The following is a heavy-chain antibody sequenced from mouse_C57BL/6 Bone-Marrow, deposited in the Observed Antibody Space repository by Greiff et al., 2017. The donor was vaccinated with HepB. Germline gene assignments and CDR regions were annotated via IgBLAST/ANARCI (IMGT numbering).Heavy chain of an antibody. CDR3: ARVFDV. V-gene: IGHV5-4*01. CDR2: ISDGGSYT. Sequence: EVQRVESGGGLVKPGGSLKLSCAASGFTFSSYAMSWVRQTPEKRLEWVATISDGGSYTYYPDNVKGRFTISRDNAKNNLYLQMSHLKSEDTAMYYCARVFDVWGTGTTVTVSS. CDR1: GFTFSSYA. J-gene: IGHJ1*03.